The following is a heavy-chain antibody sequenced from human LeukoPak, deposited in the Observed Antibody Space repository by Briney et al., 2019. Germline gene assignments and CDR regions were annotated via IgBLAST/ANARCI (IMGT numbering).Heavy chain of an antibody. Sequence: GGSLRLSCAASGLTFSSYAMSWVRQASGRGLEWVSAIGGRGYSTYYADSVKGRFTISRDNSKNSLYLQMNSLRAEDTAVYYCATHYGGWEYGMDVWGKGTTVTVSS. CDR2: IGGRGYST. D-gene: IGHD4-17*01. V-gene: IGHV3-23*01. J-gene: IGHJ6*04. CDR3: ATHYGGWEYGMDV. CDR1: GLTFSSYA.